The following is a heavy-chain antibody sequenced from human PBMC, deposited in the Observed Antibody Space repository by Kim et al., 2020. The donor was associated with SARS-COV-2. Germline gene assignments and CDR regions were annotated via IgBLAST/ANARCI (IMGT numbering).Heavy chain of an antibody. D-gene: IGHD6-13*01. Sequence: GGSLRLSCAASGFTFSSYAMHWVRQAPGKGLEWVAVISYDGSNKYYADSVKGRFTISRDNSKNTLYLQMNSLRAEDTAVYYCAREYSSSRRRYYFDYWGQGTLVTVSS. CDR1: GFTFSSYA. V-gene: IGHV3-30*04. CDR3: AREYSSSRRRYYFDY. J-gene: IGHJ4*02. CDR2: ISYDGSNK.